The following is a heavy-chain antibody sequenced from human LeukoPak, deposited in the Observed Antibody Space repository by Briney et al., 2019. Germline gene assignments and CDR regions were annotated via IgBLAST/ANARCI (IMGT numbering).Heavy chain of an antibody. CDR2: IKPKTDGETT. CDR3: ITPLPYSAQ. Sequence: GGSLRLSCAASGFTFSNAYMNWVRQAPGKGLEWVGRIKPKTDGETTEYAAPVKGRFSISRDDSKNMLYLQMNSLKAEDTAVYYCITPLPYSAQGGQGTLVTVSS. J-gene: IGHJ4*02. D-gene: IGHD2-21*01. V-gene: IGHV3-15*07. CDR1: GFTFSNAY.